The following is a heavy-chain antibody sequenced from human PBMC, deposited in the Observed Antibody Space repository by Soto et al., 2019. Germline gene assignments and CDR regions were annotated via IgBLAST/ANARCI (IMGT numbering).Heavy chain of an antibody. CDR1: GFTFSSYS. Sequence: GGSLRLSCAASGFTFSSYSMNWVRQAPGKGLEWVSYISSSSSTIYYADSVKGRFTISRDNAKNSLYLQMNSLRDEGTSVYYCARPEYSSSSYGMDVWGQGTTVTVSS. CDR2: ISSSSSTI. J-gene: IGHJ6*02. V-gene: IGHV3-48*02. D-gene: IGHD6-6*01. CDR3: ARPEYSSSSYGMDV.